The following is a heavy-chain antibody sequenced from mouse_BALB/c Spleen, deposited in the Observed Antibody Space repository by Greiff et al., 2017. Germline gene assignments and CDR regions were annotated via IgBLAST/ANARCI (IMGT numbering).Heavy chain of an antibody. CDR1: GYAFTSYN. CDR2: IDPYNGGT. D-gene: IGHD2-2*01. Sequence: EVQLQQSGPELVKPGASVKVSCKASGYAFTSYNMYWVKQSHGKSLEWIGYIDPYNGGTSYNQKFKGKATFTVDTSSSTAYMQFNSLTSEDSAVYYCARRGGYGYDEGYFDYWGQGTTLTVSS. CDR3: ARRGGYGYDEGYFDY. J-gene: IGHJ2*01. V-gene: IGHV1S135*01.